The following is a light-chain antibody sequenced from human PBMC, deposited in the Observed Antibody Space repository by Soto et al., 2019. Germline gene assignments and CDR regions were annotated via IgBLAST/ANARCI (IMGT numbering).Light chain of an antibody. J-gene: IGLJ2*01. Sequence: QSALTQPASVSGSPGQSITISCTGTSSDVGGYNYVSWYQQYPGKAPKLIIHNVSNRPSGVSNRISGSKSGNTASLTISGLQAEDEADYYCSSYTSSSTVVFGGGTQLTVL. CDR2: NVS. CDR1: SSDVGGYNY. V-gene: IGLV2-14*01. CDR3: SSYTSSSTVV.